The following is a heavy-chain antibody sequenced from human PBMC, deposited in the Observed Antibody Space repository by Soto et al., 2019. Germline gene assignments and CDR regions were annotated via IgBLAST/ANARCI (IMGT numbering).Heavy chain of an antibody. J-gene: IGHJ4*02. V-gene: IGHV1-69*02. Sequence: QVQLVQSGAEVKKPGSSVKVSCKASGGTFSSYTISWVRQAPGQGLEWMGRIIPILGIANYAQKFQGRVTITADKSTSTACMELSSLRSENTAVYHCDALPTDYGERSYFDYWGQESLGTVSS. CDR1: GGTFSSYT. D-gene: IGHD4-17*01. CDR2: IIPILGIA. CDR3: DALPTDYGERSYFDY.